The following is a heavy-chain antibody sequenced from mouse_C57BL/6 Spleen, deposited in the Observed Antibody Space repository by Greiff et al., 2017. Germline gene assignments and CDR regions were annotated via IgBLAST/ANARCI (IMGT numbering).Heavy chain of an antibody. CDR1: GFTFSDYY. CDR2: ISNGGGST. Sequence: EVQLVESGGGLVQPGGSLKLSCAASGFTFSDYYMYWVRQTPEKRLEWVAYISNGGGSTYYPDTVKGRFTLSRDNAKNTLYLQMRRLKSEDTAMYYCARQRITTGAMDYWGQGTSVTVSS. D-gene: IGHD1-1*01. CDR3: ARQRITTGAMDY. V-gene: IGHV5-12*01. J-gene: IGHJ4*01.